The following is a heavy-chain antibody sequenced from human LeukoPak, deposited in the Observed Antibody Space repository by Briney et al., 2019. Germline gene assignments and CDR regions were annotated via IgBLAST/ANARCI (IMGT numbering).Heavy chain of an antibody. CDR2: ISSSNTYI. CDR1: GFTFSRYR. J-gene: IGHJ3*02. V-gene: IGHV3-21*01. CDR3: ARTSYDSSNYDNAFDI. D-gene: IGHD3-22*01. Sequence: GGSLRLSCAASGFTFSRYRMNCAPQAPGKALEWVSSISSSNTYIYYGDSVKGRFSISRENARISWYLEMNSLRDEDTAVYYCARTSYDSSNYDNAFDIWGQGTLVTVS.